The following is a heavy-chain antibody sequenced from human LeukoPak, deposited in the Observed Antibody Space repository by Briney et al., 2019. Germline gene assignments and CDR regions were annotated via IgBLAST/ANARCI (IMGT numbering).Heavy chain of an antibody. Sequence: ASVKVSCKASGGTFSSYAISWVQQAPGQGLEWMGGIIPIFGTANYAQKFQGRVTITADESTSTAYMELSSLRSEDTAVYYCARDSRAYSSGWSSDYWGQGTLVTVSS. CDR1: GGTFSSYA. J-gene: IGHJ4*02. V-gene: IGHV1-69*01. CDR3: ARDSRAYSSGWSSDY. D-gene: IGHD6-19*01. CDR2: IIPIFGTA.